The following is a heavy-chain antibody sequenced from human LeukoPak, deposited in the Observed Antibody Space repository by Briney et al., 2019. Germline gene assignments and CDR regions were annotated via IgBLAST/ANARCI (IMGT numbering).Heavy chain of an antibody. CDR1: GYTFTGYY. Sequence: ASVTVSCKASGYTFTGYYMHWVRQAPGQGLEWMGWINPNSGGTNYAQKFQGRVTMTRDTSISTAYMELSRLRSDDTAVYYCAREKSIAVAGTRLGFDPWGQGTLVTVSS. D-gene: IGHD6-19*01. CDR2: INPNSGGT. V-gene: IGHV1-2*02. J-gene: IGHJ5*02. CDR3: AREKSIAVAGTRLGFDP.